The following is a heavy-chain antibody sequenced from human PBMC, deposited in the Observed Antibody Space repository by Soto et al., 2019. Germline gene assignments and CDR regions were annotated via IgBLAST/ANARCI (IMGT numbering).Heavy chain of an antibody. J-gene: IGHJ5*02. CDR1: GGSFSGYY. D-gene: IGHD2-2*02. V-gene: IGHV4-34*01. CDR3: AGGPCSSTSCYTHGFDP. CDR2: INHSGST. Sequence: SETLSLTCAVYGGSFSGYYWSWIRQPPGKGLEWIGEINHSGSTNYNPSLKSRVTISVDTSTNQFYLKLSSVTAADTAVYYCAGGPCSSTSCYTHGFDPWGQGTLVTVSS.